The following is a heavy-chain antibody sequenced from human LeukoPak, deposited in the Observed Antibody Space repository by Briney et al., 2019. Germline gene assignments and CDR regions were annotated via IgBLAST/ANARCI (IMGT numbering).Heavy chain of an antibody. Sequence: GGSLRLSCAASGFTFDDYAMHWVRQAPGKGLEWVSGISWNSGSMDYADSVKGRFTISRDNAKNSLYLQMDSLRTEDTAFYFCARANTVTTLPYYFDYWGQGTLVTVPS. J-gene: IGHJ4*02. CDR1: GFTFDDYA. CDR3: ARANTVTTLPYYFDY. D-gene: IGHD4-17*01. V-gene: IGHV3-9*01. CDR2: ISWNSGSM.